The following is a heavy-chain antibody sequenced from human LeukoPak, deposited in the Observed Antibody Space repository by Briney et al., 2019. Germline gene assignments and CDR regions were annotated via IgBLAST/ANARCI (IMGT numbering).Heavy chain of an antibody. CDR1: GGSISSCY. J-gene: IGHJ5*02. CDR2: IYTSGST. V-gene: IGHV4-4*07. CDR3: ARDSKGYSSSSNWFDP. Sequence: SETLSLTCTVSGGSISSCYWSWIRQPAGKGLEWIGRIYTSGSTNYNPSLKSRVTMSVDTSKNQFSLKLSSVTAADTAVYYCARDSKGYSSSSNWFDPWGQGTLVTVSS. D-gene: IGHD6-13*01.